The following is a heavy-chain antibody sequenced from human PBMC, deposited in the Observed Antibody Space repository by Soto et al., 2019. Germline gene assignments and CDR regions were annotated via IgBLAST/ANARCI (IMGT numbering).Heavy chain of an antibody. J-gene: IGHJ6*03. V-gene: IGHV3-21*01. CDR1: GFTFSSYS. Sequence: EVQLVESGGGLVKPGGSLRLSCAASGFTFSSYSMNWVRQAPGKGLEWVSSISSSSSYIYYADSVKGRFTISRDNAKNSLNLQMNSLRAEDTAVYYCARIREYSGYDPLGGYYYYYMDVWGKGTTVTVSS. CDR3: ARIREYSGYDPLGGYYYYYMDV. CDR2: ISSSSSYI. D-gene: IGHD5-12*01.